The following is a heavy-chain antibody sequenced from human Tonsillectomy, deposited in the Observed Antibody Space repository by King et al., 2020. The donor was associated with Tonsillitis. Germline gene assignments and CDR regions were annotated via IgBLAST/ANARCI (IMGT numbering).Heavy chain of an antibody. CDR2: IYYSGST. Sequence: QLQESGPGLVKPSETLSLTCTVSGGSISSYYWSWIRQPPGKGLEWIGYIYYSGSTNYNPSLKSRVTISVDTSKNQFSLKLSSVTAADTAEYYCAREVAGFDYYYMDVWGKGTTVTVSS. D-gene: IGHD5-12*01. J-gene: IGHJ6*03. V-gene: IGHV4-59*01. CDR1: GGSISSYY. CDR3: AREVAGFDYYYMDV.